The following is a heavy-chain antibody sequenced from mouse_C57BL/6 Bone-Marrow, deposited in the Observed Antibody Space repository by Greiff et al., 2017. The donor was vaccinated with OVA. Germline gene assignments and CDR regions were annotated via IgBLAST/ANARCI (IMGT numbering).Heavy chain of an antibody. J-gene: IGHJ1*03. CDR3: TRPGPGWYFEV. Sequence: DVHLVESGGGLVQPGGSMKLSCAASGFTFSDAWMDWVRQSPEKGLEWVAEIRNKANNHATYYAESVKGRFTISRDDSKSRVYLQMNSLRAEDTGIYNCTRPGPGWYFEVWGTGTTVTVSS. CDR1: GFTFSDAW. V-gene: IGHV6-6*01. CDR2: IRNKANNHAT. D-gene: IGHD3-3*01.